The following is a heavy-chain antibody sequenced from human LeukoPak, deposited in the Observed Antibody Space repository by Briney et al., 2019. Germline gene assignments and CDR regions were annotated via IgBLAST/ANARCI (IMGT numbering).Heavy chain of an antibody. CDR2: IFHTGHT. J-gene: IGHJ5*02. D-gene: IGHD3-10*01. CDR3: ARDGGLTIVRGVVDL. CDR1: GGSVSSSNW. V-gene: IGHV4-4*02. Sequence: SETLSLTCTVSGGSVSSSNWWTWIRQTPGKGLEWIGEIFHTGHTNYNPSLKSRVTISVDKSSNHFSLNLNSVTAADTAAYYCARDGGLTIVRGVVDLWGQGTLVTVSS.